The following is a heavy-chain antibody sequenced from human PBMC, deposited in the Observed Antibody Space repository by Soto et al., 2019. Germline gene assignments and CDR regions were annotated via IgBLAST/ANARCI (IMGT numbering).Heavy chain of an antibody. D-gene: IGHD2-15*01. Sequence: QLQLQESGPGLVKPSETLSLTCTVSGGSISSSSYYWGWIRQPPGKGLEWIGSIYYSGSTYYNPSLPSRVTISVDTSKNPFPLTLSSVTAADTAVYYCARHTPAISISDHWGQGTLVTVSS. CDR1: GGSISSSSYY. J-gene: IGHJ4*02. CDR2: IYYSGST. CDR3: ARHTPAISISDH. V-gene: IGHV4-39*01.